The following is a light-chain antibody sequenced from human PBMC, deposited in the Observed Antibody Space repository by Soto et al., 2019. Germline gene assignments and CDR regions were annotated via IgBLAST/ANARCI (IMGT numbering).Light chain of an antibody. V-gene: IGLV2-14*01. CDR3: SSYTSSSTANYV. CDR1: SSDVGGYNY. Sequence: QSVLTQPASVSGSPGQSITISCTGTSSDVGGYNYVSWYQQHPGKAPKLMIYEVSNRPSGVSNRFSGSKSGNTASLTISGLQAEDEADFYCSSYTSSSTANYVFGTGTKLTVL. CDR2: EVS. J-gene: IGLJ1*01.